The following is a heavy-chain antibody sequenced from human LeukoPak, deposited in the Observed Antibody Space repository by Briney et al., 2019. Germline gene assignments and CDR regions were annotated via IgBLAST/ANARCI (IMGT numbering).Heavy chain of an antibody. V-gene: IGHV1-2*02. CDR2: INPNSGGT. D-gene: IGHD2-8*01. J-gene: IGHJ4*02. Sequence: ASVKVSCKASGYTFTGYYMHWVRQAPGQGLEWMGWINPNSGGTNYAQKFQGRVTMTRDTSISTAYMELSRLRSDDTAVYYCARYGDCSNGVCYYDYWGQGTLVTVSS. CDR3: ARYGDCSNGVCYYDY. CDR1: GYTFTGYY.